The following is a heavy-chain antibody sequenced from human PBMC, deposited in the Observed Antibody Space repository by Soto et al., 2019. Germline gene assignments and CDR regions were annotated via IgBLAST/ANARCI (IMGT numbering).Heavy chain of an antibody. CDR1: GGSISSSSYY. J-gene: IGHJ6*02. CDR3: ARLDYDFWSGYYGMDV. CDR2: IYYSGST. V-gene: IGHV4-39*01. Sequence: PSETLSLTCTVSGGSISSSSYYWGWIRQPPGKGLEWIGSIYYSGSTYYSPSLKSRVTISVDTSKNQFSLKLSSVTAADTAVYYCARLDYDFWSGYYGMDVWGQGTTVTVSS. D-gene: IGHD3-3*01.